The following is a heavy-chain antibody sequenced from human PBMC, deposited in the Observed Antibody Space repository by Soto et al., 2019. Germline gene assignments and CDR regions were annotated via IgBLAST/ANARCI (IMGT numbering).Heavy chain of an antibody. J-gene: IGHJ5*02. D-gene: IGHD3-9*01. Sequence: GGSLRLSCTASGFTFGDYAMSWFRQAPGKGLEWVGFIRSKAYGGTTEYAASVKGRFTISRDDSKSIAYLQMNSLKTEDTAVYYCTSGRVLRYFDWLSQPHSFDPWGQGTLVTVSS. CDR2: IRSKAYGGTT. CDR1: GFTFGDYA. CDR3: TSGRVLRYFDWLSQPHSFDP. V-gene: IGHV3-49*03.